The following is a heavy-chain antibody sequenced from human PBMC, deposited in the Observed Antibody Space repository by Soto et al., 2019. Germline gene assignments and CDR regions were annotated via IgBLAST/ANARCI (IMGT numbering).Heavy chain of an antibody. CDR3: AKVLYPGTDLRSPPVFDY. J-gene: IGHJ4*02. CDR1: GFTFDDYA. Sequence: GGSLRLSCAASGFTFDDYAMHWVRQAPGKGLEWVSGISWNSGSIGYADSVKGRFTISRDNAKNSLYLQMNSLRAEDTALYYCAKVLYPGTDLRSPPVFDYWGQGTLVTVSS. D-gene: IGHD1-1*01. V-gene: IGHV3-9*01. CDR2: ISWNSGSI.